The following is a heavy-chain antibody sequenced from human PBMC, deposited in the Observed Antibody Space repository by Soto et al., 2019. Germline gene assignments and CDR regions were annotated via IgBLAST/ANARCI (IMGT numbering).Heavy chain of an antibody. J-gene: IGHJ3*02. V-gene: IGHV3-30*03. CDR2: ISYDGSNK. CDR3: ARTMVRGVILGAFDI. Sequence: QVQLVESGGGVVQPGRSLRLSCAASGFTFSSYGMHWVRQAPGKGLEWVAVISYDGSNKYYADSVKGRFTISRYNSKNTLYLQMNSLRSEDTAVYYCARTMVRGVILGAFDIWGQGTMVTVSS. CDR1: GFTFSSYG. D-gene: IGHD3-10*01.